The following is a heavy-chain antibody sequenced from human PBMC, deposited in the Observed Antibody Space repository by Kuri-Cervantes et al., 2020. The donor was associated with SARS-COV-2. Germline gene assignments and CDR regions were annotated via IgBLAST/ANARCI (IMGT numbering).Heavy chain of an antibody. Sequence: GGSLRPSCKGSGYSFTSYWIGWVRQMPGKGLEWMGIIYPGDSDTRYSPSFQGQVTISADKSISTAYLQWSSLKASDTAMYYCARSAAPNAFDIWGQGTMVTVSS. V-gene: IGHV5-51*01. CDR3: ARSAAPNAFDI. CDR2: IYPGDSDT. J-gene: IGHJ3*02. CDR1: GYSFTSYW. D-gene: IGHD6-25*01.